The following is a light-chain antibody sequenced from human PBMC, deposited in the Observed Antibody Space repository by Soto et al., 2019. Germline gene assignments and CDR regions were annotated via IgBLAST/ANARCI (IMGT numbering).Light chain of an antibody. V-gene: IGLV2-14*01. CDR1: SSDVGGYNY. CDR2: EVS. CDR3: NSYTSSSTNV. J-gene: IGLJ1*01. Sequence: QSALTQPASVSGSPGQSITISCTGTSSDVGGYNYVSGYQQHPGKAPELMIYEVSNRPSGVANRFSGSKSGNTASLTISGLQAEDEADDYCNSYTSSSTNVFGTGTELTVL.